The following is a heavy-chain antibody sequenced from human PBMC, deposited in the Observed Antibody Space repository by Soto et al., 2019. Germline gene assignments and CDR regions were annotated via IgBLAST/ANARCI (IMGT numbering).Heavy chain of an antibody. CDR1: GGSISSSSYY. D-gene: IGHD3-3*01. J-gene: IGHJ6*02. CDR2: IYYSGST. V-gene: IGHV4-39*01. Sequence: SETLSLPCTVSGGSISSSSYYWGWIRQPPGKGLEWIGSIYYSGSTYYNPSLKSRVTISVDTSKNQFSLKLSSVTAADTAVYHCARGFLEWLSYYYYGMDVWGQGTTVTVSS. CDR3: ARGFLEWLSYYYYGMDV.